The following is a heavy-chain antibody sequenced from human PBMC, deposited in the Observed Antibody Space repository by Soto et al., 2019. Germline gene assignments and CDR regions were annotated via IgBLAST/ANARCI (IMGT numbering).Heavy chain of an antibody. J-gene: IGHJ4*02. Sequence: VQLVESGGGLVQPGRSLRLSCAASGFTFDDYAMHWVRQAPGKGLEWVSGISWNSGSIGYADSVKGRFTISRDNAKNSLYLQMNSLRAEDTALYYCAKDSSLISQYYFDHWGQGTLVTVSS. V-gene: IGHV3-9*01. CDR2: ISWNSGSI. CDR1: GFTFDDYA. CDR3: AKDSSLISQYYFDH.